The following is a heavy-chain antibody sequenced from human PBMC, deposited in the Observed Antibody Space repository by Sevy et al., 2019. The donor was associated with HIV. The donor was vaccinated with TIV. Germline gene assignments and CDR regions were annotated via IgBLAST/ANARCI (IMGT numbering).Heavy chain of an antibody. CDR1: GFKSSSYA. CDR2: LSDSGVST. V-gene: IGHV3-23*01. Sequence: GGSLRLSCAASGFKSSSYAMSWVRQPPGRGLEWVSTLSDSGVSTYYADSVKGRFTISRDNSKNILYLQMNSLRVEDTAVYYCARDRAASATGTLFDYWGQGTLVTVSS. CDR3: ARDRAASATGTLFDY. J-gene: IGHJ4*02. D-gene: IGHD3-9*01.